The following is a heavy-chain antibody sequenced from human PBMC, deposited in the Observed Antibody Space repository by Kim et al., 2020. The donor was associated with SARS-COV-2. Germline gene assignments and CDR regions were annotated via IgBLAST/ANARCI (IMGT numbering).Heavy chain of an antibody. V-gene: IGHV3-11*06. J-gene: IGHJ6*02. D-gene: IGHD6-13*01. Sequence: KGRFTISRDNAKKSLYLQMNSLRAEDTAVYYCARTQGAAGASFYYYGMDVWGQGTTVTVSS. CDR3: ARTQGAAGASFYYYGMDV.